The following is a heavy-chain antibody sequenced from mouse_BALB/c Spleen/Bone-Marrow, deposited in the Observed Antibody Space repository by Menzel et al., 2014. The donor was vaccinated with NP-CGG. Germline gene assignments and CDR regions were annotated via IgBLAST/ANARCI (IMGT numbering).Heavy chain of an antibody. J-gene: IGHJ2*01. D-gene: IGHD2-1*01. V-gene: IGHV1-69*02. CDR2: IDPSDSET. CDR1: AYTFTSYW. CDR3: AYGNYESYFFDY. Sequence: QVQLQQSGAELVKPGAPVKLSCKASAYTFTSYWMNWVKQRPGRGLEWIGRIDPSDSETHYSQNFKDKATLTVDRSSSTAFIQLSSLTSEDSTVYYCAYGNYESYFFDYWGQGTTLTVSS.